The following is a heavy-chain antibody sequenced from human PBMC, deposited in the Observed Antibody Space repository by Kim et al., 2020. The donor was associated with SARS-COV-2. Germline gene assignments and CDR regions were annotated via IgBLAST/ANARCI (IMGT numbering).Heavy chain of an antibody. Sequence: PYYPGSVKGRFTISRENAKNSLYLQMNSRGAGDTAVYYCARDLYSNWYFDLWGRGTLVTVSS. CDR3: ARDLYSNWYFDL. D-gene: IGHD6-13*01. J-gene: IGHJ2*01. V-gene: IGHV3-13*05. CDR2: P.